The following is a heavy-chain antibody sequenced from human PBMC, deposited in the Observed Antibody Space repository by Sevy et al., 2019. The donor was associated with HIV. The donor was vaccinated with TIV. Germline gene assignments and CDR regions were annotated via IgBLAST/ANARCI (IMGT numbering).Heavy chain of an antibody. Sequence: GSLRLSCAASGFSFSNYDMHWVRQAHGKGLDWVAVISHDERYKNYAESVKVRFTISRDNFKNTLFLQMDSLRPEDTAVYFCARLVSCGGDCYYLDSWGQGALVTVSS. CDR1: GFSFSNYD. CDR3: ARLVSCGGDCYYLDS. D-gene: IGHD2-21*02. CDR2: ISHDERYK. V-gene: IGHV3-30*01. J-gene: IGHJ4*02.